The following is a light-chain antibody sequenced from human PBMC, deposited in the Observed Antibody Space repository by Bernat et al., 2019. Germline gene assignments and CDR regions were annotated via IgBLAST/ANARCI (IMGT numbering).Light chain of an antibody. J-gene: IGKJ4*01. V-gene: IGKV1-33*01. CDR3: QQYDNLPLT. CDR1: QDISNY. CDR2: DAS. Sequence: DIQMTQSPSSLSASVGDRVTITCQASQDISNYLNWYQQKPGKAPKLLIYDASNLETGVPSSFSGSGCGTDFTCTISSLQPEDIATYYCQQYDNLPLTFGGGTKVEIK.